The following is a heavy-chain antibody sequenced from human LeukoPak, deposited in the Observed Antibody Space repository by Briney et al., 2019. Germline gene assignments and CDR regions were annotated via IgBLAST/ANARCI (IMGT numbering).Heavy chain of an antibody. D-gene: IGHD2-2*01. V-gene: IGHV1-24*01. Sequence: GASVKVSCKVSGYTLTELSMHWVRQAPGKGLEWMVGFDPEDGETIYAQKFQGRVTMTEDTSTDTAYMELSSLRSEDTAVYYCAAAGYCSSTSCSRDYYYYMDVWGKGTTVTVSS. CDR3: AAAGYCSSTSCSRDYYYYMDV. CDR1: GYTLTELS. CDR2: FDPEDGET. J-gene: IGHJ6*03.